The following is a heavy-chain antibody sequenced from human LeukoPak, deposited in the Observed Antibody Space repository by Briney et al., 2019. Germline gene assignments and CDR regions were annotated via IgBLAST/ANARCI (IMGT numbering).Heavy chain of an antibody. Sequence: SETLSLTCTVSGGSISSGGYYWSWIRQHPGKGLEWIGYIYYSGSTYYNPSLKSRVTISVDTSKNQFSLKLSSVTAADTAVYYCARVGGRGCSNVFDYWGQGTLVTVSS. CDR2: IYYSGST. CDR3: ARVGGRGCSNVFDY. V-gene: IGHV4-31*03. CDR1: GGSISSGGYY. J-gene: IGHJ4*02. D-gene: IGHD3-16*01.